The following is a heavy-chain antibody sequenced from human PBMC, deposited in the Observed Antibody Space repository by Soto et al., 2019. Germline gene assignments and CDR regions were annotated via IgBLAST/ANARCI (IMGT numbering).Heavy chain of an antibody. CDR2: ISGGGGNT. CDR3: AKERLGRGADY. Sequence: EVQLLESGGGLVQPGGSLRLSCAASGFTFSNYAMSWVRQTPGKGLEWVSTISGGGGNTYYPDSVKGPFTISRDTSKDTVYLQMNSLRAEDTAIYYFAKERLGRGADYWGQGALVTVTS. V-gene: IGHV3-23*01. CDR1: GFTFSNYA. J-gene: IGHJ4*02.